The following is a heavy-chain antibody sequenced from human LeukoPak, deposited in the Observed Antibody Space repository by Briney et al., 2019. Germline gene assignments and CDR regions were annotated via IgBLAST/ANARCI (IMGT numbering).Heavy chain of an antibody. CDR3: ARDSPRTGP. D-gene: IGHD1-1*01. V-gene: IGHV3-74*01. J-gene: IGHJ5*02. CDR1: GFTFSSYW. Sequence: PGGSLRLSCAASGFTFSSYWMHWVRQVPGQGLVWVSHIDGDGRIAHYGDSVKGRFTISRDNAKNTVYLQMDSLGAEDTAVYYCARDSPRTGPWGQGILVIVSS. CDR2: IDGDGRIA.